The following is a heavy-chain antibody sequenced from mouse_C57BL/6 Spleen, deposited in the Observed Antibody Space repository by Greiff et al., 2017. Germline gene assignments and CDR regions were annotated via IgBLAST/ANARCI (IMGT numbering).Heavy chain of an antibody. CDR2: IYPGSGST. J-gene: IGHJ2*01. CDR3: ARVFMITNYFDY. D-gene: IGHD2-4*01. CDR1: GYTFTSYW. Sequence: QVQLQQPGAELVKPGASVKMSCKASGYTFTSYWITWVKQRPGQGLEWIGDIYPGSGSTNYNEKFKSKATLTVDTSSSTAYMQLSSLTSEDSAVYYCARVFMITNYFDYWGQGTTLTVSS. V-gene: IGHV1-55*01.